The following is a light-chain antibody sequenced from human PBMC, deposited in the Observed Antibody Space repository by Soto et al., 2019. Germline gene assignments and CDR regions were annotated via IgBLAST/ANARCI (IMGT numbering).Light chain of an antibody. J-gene: IGKJ3*01. Sequence: DIQMTQSPSSLSASVGDRVTITCQASQDISNSLNWYQQKPGKAPKLLIYGASNLETGVPSRFSGSGSGTDFTFTISSLQPEDIATYYCQQYDNLPPFTFGPGTKVDIK. V-gene: IGKV1-33*01. CDR2: GAS. CDR3: QQYDNLPPFT. CDR1: QDISNS.